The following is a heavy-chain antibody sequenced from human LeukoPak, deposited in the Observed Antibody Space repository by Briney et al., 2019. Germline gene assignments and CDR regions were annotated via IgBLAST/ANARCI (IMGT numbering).Heavy chain of an antibody. Sequence: PRGSLRLSRAASGFTFRSYSMNWVRQAPGKGLEWVSSISTSSSYIYYADSVKGRFTISRDNAKNLLYLQMNSLRAEDTAVYHCARDRSTNSYAEYFFDYWGQGTLVTVSS. V-gene: IGHV3-21*01. J-gene: IGHJ4*02. D-gene: IGHD3-16*01. CDR3: ARDRSTNSYAEYFFDY. CDR2: ISTSSSYI. CDR1: GFTFRSYS.